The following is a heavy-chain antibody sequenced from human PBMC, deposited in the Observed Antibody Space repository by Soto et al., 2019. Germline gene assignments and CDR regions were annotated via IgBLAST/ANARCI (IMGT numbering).Heavy chain of an antibody. CDR1: GGSFSGYY. CDR3: ARDKITGRFGY. CDR2: INHSGST. V-gene: IGHV4-34*01. J-gene: IGHJ4*02. Sequence: QVQLQQWGAGLLKPSETLSLTCAVYGGSFSGYYWTWIRQPPGTGLEWIGEINHSGSTNYNPSLKSRVRMSVDTSKNQFSLKLTSVTASDTAVYYCARDKITGRFGYWGQGTLVTVSS. D-gene: IGHD2-8*02.